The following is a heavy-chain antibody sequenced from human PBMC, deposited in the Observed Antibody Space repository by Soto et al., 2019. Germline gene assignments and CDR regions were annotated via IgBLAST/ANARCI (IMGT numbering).Heavy chain of an antibody. J-gene: IGHJ1*01. CDR3: ARDYDFWSGPDHVYFQH. D-gene: IGHD3-3*01. CDR2: ISAYNGNT. CDR1: GYTFTSYG. Sequence: QVQLVQSGAEVKKPGASVKVSCKASGYTFTSYGISWVRQAPGQGLEWMGWISAYNGNTNYAQKLQGRVTMTTDTSTSTAYMELRSLGSDDTAVYYCARDYDFWSGPDHVYFQHWGQGTLVTVSS. V-gene: IGHV1-18*04.